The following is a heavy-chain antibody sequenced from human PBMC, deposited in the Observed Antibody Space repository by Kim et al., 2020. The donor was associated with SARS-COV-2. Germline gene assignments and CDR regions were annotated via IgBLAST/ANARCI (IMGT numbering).Heavy chain of an antibody. CDR2: IDPSDSYT. Sequence: GESLKISCKGSGYSFTSYWISWVRQMPGKGLEWMGRIDPSDSYTNYSPSFQGHVTISADKSISTAYLQWSSLKASDTAMYYCALSYGSGSPVGYWGQGTLVTVSS. D-gene: IGHD3-10*01. CDR3: ALSYGSGSPVGY. CDR1: GYSFTSYW. V-gene: IGHV5-10-1*01. J-gene: IGHJ4*02.